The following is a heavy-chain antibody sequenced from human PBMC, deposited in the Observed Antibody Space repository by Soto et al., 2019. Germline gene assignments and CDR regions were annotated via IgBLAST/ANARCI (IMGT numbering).Heavy chain of an antibody. J-gene: IGHJ2*01. CDR1: SDSINGGRYS. Sequence: QVQLQESGPGLVQPSQTLSLTCSVSSDSINGGRYSWNWIRQFPGKGLEWIGYTSYSGTTNYNPSLIIRATISVDTSKNAFSLRLTSVTAADTAVYYCARDKGAQFDWYFDLWGRGPLVTVS. V-gene: IGHV4-31*03. D-gene: IGHD3-10*01. CDR3: ARDKGAQFDWYFDL. CDR2: TSYSGTT.